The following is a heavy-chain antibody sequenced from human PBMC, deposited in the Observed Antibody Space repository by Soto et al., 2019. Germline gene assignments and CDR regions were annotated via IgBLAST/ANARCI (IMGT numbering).Heavy chain of an antibody. CDR1: GGTFSSYA. V-gene: IGHV1-69*01. Sequence: QVQLVQSGAEVKKPGSSVKVSCKASGGTFSSYAISWVRQAPGQGLEWMGGIIPIFGTANYAQKFQGRVKITADESTSTAYMELSSLRSEDTAVYYCASEDIVVVPAAIDYYYYYGMDVWGQGTTVTVSS. J-gene: IGHJ6*02. CDR3: ASEDIVVVPAAIDYYYYYGMDV. D-gene: IGHD2-2*01. CDR2: IIPIFGTA.